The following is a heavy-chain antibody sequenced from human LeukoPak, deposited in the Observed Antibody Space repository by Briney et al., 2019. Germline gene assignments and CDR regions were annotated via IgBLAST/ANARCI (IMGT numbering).Heavy chain of an antibody. J-gene: IGHJ4*02. D-gene: IGHD3-22*01. CDR1: GYTFTSYD. V-gene: IGHV1-8*01. CDR3: ARGPRRNYYDSSGYYEPRDY. Sequence: AASVKVSCKASGYTFTSYDINWVRQATGQGLEWMGWMNPNSGNTGYAQKLQGRGTMTRNTSISTAYMELSSLRSEDTAVYYCARGPRRNYYDSSGYYEPRDYWGQGTLVTVSS. CDR2: MNPNSGNT.